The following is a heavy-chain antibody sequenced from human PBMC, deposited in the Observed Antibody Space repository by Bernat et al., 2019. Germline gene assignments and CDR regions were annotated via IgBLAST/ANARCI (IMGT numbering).Heavy chain of an antibody. J-gene: IGHJ4*02. Sequence: QVQLQESGPGLVKPSETLSLTCTVSGGSISNYYWSWIRQPPGKGLEWIGYIHQRGTTNYNPTLKSRVTISVDTYNQFSLRLSSVTAADTAVYFCARQFGPPPPFEYWGQGILVTVSS. CDR2: IHQRGTT. CDR1: GGSISNYY. V-gene: IGHV4-59*08. D-gene: IGHD3-10*01. CDR3: ARQFGPPPPFEY.